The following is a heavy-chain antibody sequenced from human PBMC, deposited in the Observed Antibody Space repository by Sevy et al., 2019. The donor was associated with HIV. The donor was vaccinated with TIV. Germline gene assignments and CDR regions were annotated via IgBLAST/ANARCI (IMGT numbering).Heavy chain of an antibody. Sequence: GGSLRLSCAASGFTFSSYGVHWVRQAPGKGLEWVAVISYDGSNKYYADSVKGRFTISRDKSKNTLYLQMNSLRAEDTAVYYCAKDEAIGSSGYFDYYGMDVWGQGTTVTVSS. V-gene: IGHV3-30*18. J-gene: IGHJ6*02. CDR2: ISYDGSNK. CDR3: AKDEAIGSSGYFDYYGMDV. CDR1: GFTFSSYG. D-gene: IGHD6-13*01.